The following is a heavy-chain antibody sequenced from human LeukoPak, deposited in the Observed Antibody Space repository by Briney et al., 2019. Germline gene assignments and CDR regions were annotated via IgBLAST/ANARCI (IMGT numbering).Heavy chain of an antibody. CDR2: IGGSAGST. CDR1: GFTFSSYA. D-gene: IGHD2-21*01. CDR3: AKVLPGGDCFDY. Sequence: GGSLRLSCAASGFTFSSYAMTWVRQAPGKGLEWVSGIGGSAGSTHYADSVKGRFSISRDNSKNTLYLQMNSLRAEDTAVYFCAKVLPGGDCFDYWGQGTLVTVSS. J-gene: IGHJ4*02. V-gene: IGHV3-23*01.